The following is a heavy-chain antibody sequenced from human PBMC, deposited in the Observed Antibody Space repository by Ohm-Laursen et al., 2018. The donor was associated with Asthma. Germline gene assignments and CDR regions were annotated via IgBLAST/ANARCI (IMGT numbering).Heavy chain of an antibody. CDR1: GFTFSSYG. V-gene: IGHV3-30*18. CDR2: ISYDGSNK. J-gene: IGHJ4*02. CDR3: AKDPNYYYDSSGYYGFDY. Sequence: SLRLSCSASGFTFSSYGMHWVRQAPGKGLEWVAVISYDGSNKYYADSVKGRFTISRDNSKNTLYLQMNSPRAEDTAVYYCAKDPNYYYDSSGYYGFDYWGQGTLVTVSS. D-gene: IGHD3-22*01.